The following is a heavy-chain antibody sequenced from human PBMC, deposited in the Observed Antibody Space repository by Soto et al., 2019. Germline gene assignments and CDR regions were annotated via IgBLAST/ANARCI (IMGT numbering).Heavy chain of an antibody. CDR2: ISYDGSNK. CDR3: ARGRPYYYDSSGYYPSDY. CDR1: GFTFSSYA. Sequence: GGSLRLSCAASGFTFSSYAMHWVRQAPGKGLEWVAVISYDGSNKYYADSVKGRFTISRDNSKNTLYLQMNSLRAEDTAVHYCARGRPYYYDSSGYYPSDYWGQGTLVTVSS. V-gene: IGHV3-30-3*01. J-gene: IGHJ4*02. D-gene: IGHD3-22*01.